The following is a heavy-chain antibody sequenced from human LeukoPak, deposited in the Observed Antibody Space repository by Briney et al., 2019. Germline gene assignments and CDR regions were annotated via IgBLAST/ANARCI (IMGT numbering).Heavy chain of an antibody. J-gene: IGHJ4*02. D-gene: IGHD2-21*02. CDR2: IYPGDSDT. CDR1: GYSFTSYW. CDR3: ARLAYCGGDCYSNFDY. Sequence: GESLKISCKGSGYSFTSYWIGWVRQMPGKGLEWMGIIYPGDSDTRYSPSFQGQVTISADKSISTAYLQRSSLKASDTAMYYCARLAYCGGDCYSNFDYWGQGTLVTVSS. V-gene: IGHV5-51*01.